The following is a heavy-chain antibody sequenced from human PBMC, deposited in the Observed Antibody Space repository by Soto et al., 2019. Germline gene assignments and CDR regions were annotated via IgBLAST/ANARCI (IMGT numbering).Heavy chain of an antibody. J-gene: IGHJ5*02. CDR1: GYTLTSCY. CDR3: ATERHPVACMTNCLDT. Sequence: ASVAVSSTASGYTLTSCYMRWVRQATGKGPEWMGIINPSGGSTSYAQKFQGRVTMTRDTSTSTVYMELSSLSSEDTAVYFFATERHPVACMTNCLDTWGQGTLVTVSS. D-gene: IGHD2-8*01. CDR2: INPSGGST. V-gene: IGHV1-46*01.